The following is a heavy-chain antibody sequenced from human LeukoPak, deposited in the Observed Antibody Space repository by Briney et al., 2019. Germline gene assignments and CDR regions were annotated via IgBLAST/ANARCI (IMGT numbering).Heavy chain of an antibody. D-gene: IGHD1-1*01. CDR3: ARDTTSWSGWYFDL. V-gene: IGHV4-31*03. CDR2: IYYSGST. CDR1: GGSISSGGYY. Sequence: NPSETLSLTCTVSGGSISSGGYYWSWIRQHPGKGLEWIGYIYYSGSTYYNPSLKSRVTISVDTSKNQFSLKLSSVTAADTAVYYCARDTTSWSGWYFDLWGRGTLVTVSS. J-gene: IGHJ2*01.